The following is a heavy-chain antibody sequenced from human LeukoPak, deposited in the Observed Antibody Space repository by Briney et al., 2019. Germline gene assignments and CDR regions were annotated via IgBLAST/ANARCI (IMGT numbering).Heavy chain of an antibody. CDR2: IYYSGST. Sequence: PSETLSLTCTVSGGSISSGDYYWSWIRQPPGKGLEWIGYIYYSGSTYYNPSLKSRVTISVDTSRNQFSLKLSSVTAADTAVYYCARAGKPWGWFDPWGQGTLVTASS. V-gene: IGHV4-30-4*01. J-gene: IGHJ5*02. CDR1: GGSISSGDYY. CDR3: ARAGKPWGWFDP. D-gene: IGHD3-10*01.